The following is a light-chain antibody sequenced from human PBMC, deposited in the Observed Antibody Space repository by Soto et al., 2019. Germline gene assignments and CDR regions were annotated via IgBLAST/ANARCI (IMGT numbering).Light chain of an antibody. Sequence: EIVMTQSPATLSVSPGERATLSCRATQGIGTNLAWYQQRPGQAPRLLIYGASTRATGIPARFSGSASGTEFTLTTTSLQTEEFAVYDGQQYNYWPITFGQGTRLEIK. CDR3: QQYNYWPIT. V-gene: IGKV3D-15*01. CDR1: QGIGTN. CDR2: GAS. J-gene: IGKJ5*01.